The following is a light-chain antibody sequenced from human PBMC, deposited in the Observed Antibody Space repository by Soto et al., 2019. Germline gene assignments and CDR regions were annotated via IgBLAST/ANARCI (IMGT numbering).Light chain of an antibody. J-gene: IGLJ1*01. V-gene: IGLV1-36*01. Sequence: SVLTQPPSVSGATGQSVTISCSGRSSNVGNNAVNWYQQLPGKAPKLLIYYDEMLPSGISDRFSASKSGSSASLAISGLQSEDEAEYYCAAWDDSMTYVFGTGTKVTVL. CDR1: SSNVGNNA. CDR2: YDE. CDR3: AAWDDSMTYV.